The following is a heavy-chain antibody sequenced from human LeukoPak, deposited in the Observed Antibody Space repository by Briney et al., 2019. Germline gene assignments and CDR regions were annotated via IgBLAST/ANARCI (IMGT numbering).Heavy chain of an antibody. CDR2: ISYDGSNK. Sequence: PGGSLRLSCAASGFTFSSYGMHWVRRAPGKGLEWVAVISYDGSNKYYADSVKGQFTISRDNSKNTLYLQMNSLRAEDTAVYYCANEIRPNDYWGQGTLVTVSS. V-gene: IGHV3-30*18. J-gene: IGHJ4*02. CDR3: ANEIRPNDY. CDR1: GFTFSSYG.